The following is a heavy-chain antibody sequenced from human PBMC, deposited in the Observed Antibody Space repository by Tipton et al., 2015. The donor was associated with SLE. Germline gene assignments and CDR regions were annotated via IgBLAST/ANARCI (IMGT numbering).Heavy chain of an antibody. V-gene: IGHV4-4*07. J-gene: IGHJ6*03. D-gene: IGHD2-2*01. CDR3: ARGIWIVVVPAAQDYYYMDV. CDR1: GGSISSYY. CDR2: IYTSGST. Sequence: TLSLTCTVSGGSISSYYWSWIRQPAGKGLEWIGRIYTSGSTNYNPSLKSRVTMSVDTSKNQFSLKLSSVTAADTAVYYCARGIWIVVVPAAQDYYYMDVWGKGTTVTVSS.